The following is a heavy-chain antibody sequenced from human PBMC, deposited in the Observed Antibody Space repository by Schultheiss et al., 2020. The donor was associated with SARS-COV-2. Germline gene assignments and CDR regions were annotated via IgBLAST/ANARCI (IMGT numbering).Heavy chain of an antibody. D-gene: IGHD2-2*01. J-gene: IGHJ3*02. Sequence: GGSLRLSCAASGFTFSTYAMSWVRQAPGKGLEWVAVISYDGSNKYYADSVKGRFTISRDNSKNTLYLQMNSLRAEDTAVYYCARATLYCSSTSCYLDAFDIWGQGTMVTVSS. CDR3: ARATLYCSSTSCYLDAFDI. CDR2: ISYDGSNK. V-gene: IGHV3-30*07. CDR1: GFTFSTYA.